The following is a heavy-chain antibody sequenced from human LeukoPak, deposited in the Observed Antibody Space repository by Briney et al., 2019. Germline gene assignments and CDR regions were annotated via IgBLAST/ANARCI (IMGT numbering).Heavy chain of an antibody. J-gene: IGHJ5*02. CDR3: AREVVDTAMDDWFDP. Sequence: SETLFLTCTVSGDSISSSNYYWGWIRQPPGKGLEWIGCISYRGNTYYNSSLKSRVTISVDMSKNQFSLKLSSVTAADTAVYYCAREVVDTAMDDWFDPWGQGTLVTVSS. D-gene: IGHD5-18*01. CDR1: GDSISSSNYY. CDR2: ISYRGNT. V-gene: IGHV4-39*02.